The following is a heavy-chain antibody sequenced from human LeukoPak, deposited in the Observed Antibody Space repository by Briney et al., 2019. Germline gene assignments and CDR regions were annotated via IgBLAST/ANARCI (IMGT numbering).Heavy chain of an antibody. D-gene: IGHD3-16*01. J-gene: IGHJ3*02. Sequence: SETLSLTCAVYGGSFSGYYWSWIRQPPGKGLDWIGEIYHSGSTNYNPSHKSRVTISVDKSKNQFSLKLNSVTAADTAVYYCARDPGGPSDGFDIWGQGTMVTVSS. CDR2: IYHSGST. V-gene: IGHV4-34*01. CDR1: GGSFSGYY. CDR3: ARDPGGPSDGFDI.